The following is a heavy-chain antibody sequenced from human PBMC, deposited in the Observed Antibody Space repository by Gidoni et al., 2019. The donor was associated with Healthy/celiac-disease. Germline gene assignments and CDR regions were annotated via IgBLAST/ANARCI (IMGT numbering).Heavy chain of an antibody. CDR3: ERDEQQRQGAIDN. J-gene: IGHJ3*02. Sequence: EWVANIKQDGSEKYYVDSVKGRFTISRDNTKNSLYLQMNNLRAEDTDEYYCERDEQQRQGAIDNWGQGTMATVSS. V-gene: IGHV3-7*03. CDR2: IKQDGSEK. D-gene: IGHD6-13*01.